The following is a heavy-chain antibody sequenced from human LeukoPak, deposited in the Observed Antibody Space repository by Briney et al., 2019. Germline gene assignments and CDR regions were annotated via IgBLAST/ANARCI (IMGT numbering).Heavy chain of an antibody. J-gene: IGHJ5*02. CDR2: ISRGSSSI. CDR3: ARDLRGGQSA. D-gene: IGHD3-10*01. CDR1: GFTVSSNY. V-gene: IGHV3-48*02. Sequence: PGGSLRLSCAASGFTVSSNYMSWVRQAPGKGLEWVSYISRGSSSIYYAESVKGRFSISRDNAKNSLYLQMNSLRDEDTAVYYCARDLRGGQSAWGQGTLVTASS.